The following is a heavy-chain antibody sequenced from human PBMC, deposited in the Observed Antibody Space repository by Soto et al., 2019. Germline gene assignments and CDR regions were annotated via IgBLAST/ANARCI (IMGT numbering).Heavy chain of an antibody. V-gene: IGHV3-7*01. J-gene: IGHJ6*02. CDR1: GFTFSSYW. D-gene: IGHD2-15*01. CDR2: IKQDGSEK. Sequence: GGSLRLPYVAPGFTFSSYWMSWVRQAPGKGLEWVANIKQDGSEKYYVDSVKGRFTISRDNAKNSLYLQMNSLRAEDTAVYYCARAFVVYYCMDVWGQGTTVTVS. CDR3: ARAFVVYYCMDV.